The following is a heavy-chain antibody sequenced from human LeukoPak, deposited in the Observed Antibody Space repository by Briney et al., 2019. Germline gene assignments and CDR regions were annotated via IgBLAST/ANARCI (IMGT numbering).Heavy chain of an antibody. CDR2: IIPIFGTA. Sequence: SVKVSCKASGGTFSSYAISWVRQAPGQGLEWMGGIIPIFGTANYAQKFQGRVTITADKSTSTAYMELSSLTSEDTAVYYCARGGGSILTGYYTFGYWGQGTLVTVSS. V-gene: IGHV1-69*06. CDR1: GGTFSSYA. D-gene: IGHD3-9*01. CDR3: ARGGGSILTGYYTFGY. J-gene: IGHJ4*02.